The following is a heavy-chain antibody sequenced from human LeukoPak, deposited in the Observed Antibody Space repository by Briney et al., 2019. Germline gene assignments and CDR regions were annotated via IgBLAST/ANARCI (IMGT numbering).Heavy chain of an antibody. CDR3: ARAQGGASYYYYYMDV. J-gene: IGHJ6*03. CDR2: IIPIFGTA. CDR1: GGTFSSYA. Sequence: SVKVSCKASGGTFSSYAISWVRQAPGQGLEWMGGIIPIFGTANHAQKFQGRVTITTDESTSTAYMELSSLRSEDTAVYYCARAQGGASYYYYYMDVWGKGTTVTVSS. D-gene: IGHD3-16*01. V-gene: IGHV1-69*05.